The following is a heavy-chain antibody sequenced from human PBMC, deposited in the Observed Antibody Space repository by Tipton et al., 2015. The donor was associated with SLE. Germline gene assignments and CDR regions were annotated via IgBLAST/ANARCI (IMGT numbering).Heavy chain of an antibody. Sequence: TLSLTCTVSGGSISSSSYYWGWIRQPPGKRMEWIGYLYTGGGTNYNPSLQSRVTISVDTSKNQFSLKLNSVTAADTAVYYCARSSPLQVYDYWGQGTLVTVSS. V-gene: IGHV4-61*05. CDR1: GGSISSSSYY. CDR2: LYTGGGT. J-gene: IGHJ4*02. D-gene: IGHD6-6*01. CDR3: ARSSPLQVYDY.